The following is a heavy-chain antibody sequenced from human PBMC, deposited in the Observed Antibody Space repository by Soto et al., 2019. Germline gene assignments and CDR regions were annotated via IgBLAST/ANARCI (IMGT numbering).Heavy chain of an antibody. CDR3: ARERIALTAPEAFDY. D-gene: IGHD2-21*02. CDR2: ISSSSSYT. V-gene: IGHV3-11*06. Sequence: GGSLRLSCAASGFTFSDYYMSWIRQGPGKGLEWVSYISSSSSYTKYADSVKGRFTISRDNAKNSLYLQMNSLRDEDTAVYYCARERIALTAPEAFDYWGQGTLVTVSS. J-gene: IGHJ4*02. CDR1: GFTFSDYY.